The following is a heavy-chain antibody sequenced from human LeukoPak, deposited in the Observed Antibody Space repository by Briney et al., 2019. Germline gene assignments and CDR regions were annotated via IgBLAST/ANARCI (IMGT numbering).Heavy chain of an antibody. CDR1: GYTFTSYG. Sequence: GASVKVSCKASGYTFTSYGISWVRQAPGQGLEWMGWISAYNGNTNYAQKLQGRVTMTTDTSTSTAYMELRSLRSDDTAVYYCARDSRDYYDSTSSPLLDYWGQGTLVTVSS. V-gene: IGHV1-18*01. CDR3: ARDSRDYYDSTSSPLLDY. D-gene: IGHD3-22*01. J-gene: IGHJ4*02. CDR2: ISAYNGNT.